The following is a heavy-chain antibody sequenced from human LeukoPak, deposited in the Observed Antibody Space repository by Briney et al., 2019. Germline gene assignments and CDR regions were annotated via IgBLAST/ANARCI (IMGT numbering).Heavy chain of an antibody. CDR1: GGSISSYY. V-gene: IGHV4-4*07. Sequence: SETLSLTCTVSGGSISSYYWSWIRQPAGKGLEWIGRIYTSGSTNYNPSLKSRVTMSVDTSKNQFSLKLSSVTAADTAVYYCARVCSSTSCYKEDAFDIWGQGTMVTVSS. CDR3: ARVCSSTSCYKEDAFDI. J-gene: IGHJ3*02. CDR2: IYTSGST. D-gene: IGHD2-2*02.